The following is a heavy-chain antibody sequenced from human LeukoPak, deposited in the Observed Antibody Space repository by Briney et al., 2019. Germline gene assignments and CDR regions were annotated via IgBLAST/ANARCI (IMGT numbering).Heavy chain of an antibody. CDR1: GYTFTSYG. D-gene: IGHD1-26*01. J-gene: IGHJ6*03. Sequence: ASVKVSCKASGYTFTSYGISWVRQAPGQGLEWMGWINAYNGNTNYAQNLQGRVTMTTDTSTSTAYMELSSLRSEDTAVYYCAAGTREGPYSGSYNYYYYYMDVWGKGTTVTVSS. CDR2: INAYNGNT. V-gene: IGHV1-18*01. CDR3: AAGTREGPYSGSYNYYYYYMDV.